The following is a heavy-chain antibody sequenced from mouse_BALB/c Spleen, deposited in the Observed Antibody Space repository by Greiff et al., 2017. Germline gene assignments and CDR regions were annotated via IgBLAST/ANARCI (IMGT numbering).Heavy chain of an antibody. V-gene: IGHV5-12-2*01. CDR1: GFTFSSYT. J-gene: IGHJ4*01. CDR3: ARHPGYYGSSYPDYYAMDY. D-gene: IGHD1-1*01. CDR2: ISNGGGST. Sequence: EVHLVESGGGLVQPGGSLKLSCAASGFTFSSYTMSWVRQTPEKRLEWVAYISNGGGSTYYPDTVKGRFTISRDNAKNTLYLQMSSLKSEDTAMYYCARHPGYYGSSYPDYYAMDYWGQGTSVTVSS.